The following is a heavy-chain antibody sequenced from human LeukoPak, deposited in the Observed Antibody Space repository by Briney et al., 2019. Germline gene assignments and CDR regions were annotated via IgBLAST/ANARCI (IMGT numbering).Heavy chain of an antibody. CDR2: ISSSSSYI. Sequence: PGGSLGLSCAASGFTFSSYSMNWVRQAPGKGLEWVSSISSSSSYIYYADSVKGRFTISRDNAKNSLYLQMNSLRAEDTAVYYCARDLLDTAYQNWGQGTLVTVSS. D-gene: IGHD5-18*01. CDR1: GFTFSSYS. CDR3: ARDLLDTAYQN. J-gene: IGHJ4*02. V-gene: IGHV3-21*01.